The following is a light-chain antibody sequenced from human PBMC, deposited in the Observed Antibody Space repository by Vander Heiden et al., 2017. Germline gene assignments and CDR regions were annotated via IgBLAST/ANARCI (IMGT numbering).Light chain of an antibody. CDR3: QQFDSSPPIT. CDR2: AAS. CDR1: QGITTS. Sequence: IQFTHSPPSLSASVADRVTVYFRASQGITTSLDWYQHKPGKAPKLLIYAASTLASGVPSRFSGSGSGTDFTLTISSLQPEDFAPYYCQQFDSSPPITFGQGTRLEIK. V-gene: IGKV1-9*01. J-gene: IGKJ5*01.